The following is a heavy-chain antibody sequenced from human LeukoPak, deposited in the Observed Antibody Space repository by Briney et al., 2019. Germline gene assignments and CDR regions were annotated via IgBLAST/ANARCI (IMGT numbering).Heavy chain of an antibody. CDR1: GGSISSGDYY. Sequence: SQTLSLTCTVSGGSISSGDYYWSWIRQPPGKGLEWIGYIYHSGSTYYNPSLKSRVTISVDRSKNQFSLKLSSVTAADTAVYYCARVDTSMVAFDYWGQGTLVTVSS. D-gene: IGHD5-18*01. CDR3: ARVDTSMVAFDY. CDR2: IYHSGST. J-gene: IGHJ4*02. V-gene: IGHV4-30-2*01.